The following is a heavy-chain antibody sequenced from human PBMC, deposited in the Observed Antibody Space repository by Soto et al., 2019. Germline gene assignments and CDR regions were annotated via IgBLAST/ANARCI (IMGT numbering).Heavy chain of an antibody. CDR1: GYSFTSYW. CDR3: ARPLYPYYDSSGYGLLDY. CDR2: IDPSDSYT. V-gene: IGHV5-10-1*01. D-gene: IGHD3-22*01. Sequence: GESLKISCKGSGYSFTSYWISWVRQMPGKGLEWMGRIDPSDSYTNYSPSFQGHVTISADKSISTAYLQWSSLKASDTAMYYCARPLYPYYDSSGYGLLDYWGQGTLVTVSS. J-gene: IGHJ4*02.